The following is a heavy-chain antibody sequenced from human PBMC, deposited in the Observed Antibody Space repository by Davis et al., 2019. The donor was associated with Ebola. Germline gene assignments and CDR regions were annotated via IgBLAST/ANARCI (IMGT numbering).Heavy chain of an antibody. D-gene: IGHD2-2*01. Sequence: ASVKVSCKASGYTFTSYAMHWVRQAPGQRLEWMGWINAGNGNTKYSQKFQGRVTITRDTSASTAYMELSSLRSEDTAVYYCARASSYCSSTSCYVGGYWGQGTLVTVSS. J-gene: IGHJ4*02. CDR2: INAGNGNT. V-gene: IGHV1-3*01. CDR1: GYTFTSYA. CDR3: ARASSYCSSTSCYVGGY.